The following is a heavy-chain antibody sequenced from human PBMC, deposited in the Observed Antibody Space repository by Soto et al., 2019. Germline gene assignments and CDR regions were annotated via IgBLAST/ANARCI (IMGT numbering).Heavy chain of an antibody. V-gene: IGHV5-10-1*01. CDR3: AGQYYYDSSGYYNLDYYYYYGMDV. J-gene: IGHJ6*02. D-gene: IGHD3-22*01. CDR1: GYSFTSYC. CDR2: IDPSDSYT. Sequence: GESLKISCNGSGYSFTSYCISLVLQMPGKGLDWMWRIDPSDSYTNHSPSFQGHVTISADKSISTAYLQWSSLKASDTAMYYCAGQYYYDSSGYYNLDYYYYYGMDVWGQGTTVTVSS.